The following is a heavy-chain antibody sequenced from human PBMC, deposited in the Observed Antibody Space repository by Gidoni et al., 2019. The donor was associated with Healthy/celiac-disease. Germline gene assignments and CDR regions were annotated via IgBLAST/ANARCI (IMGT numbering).Heavy chain of an antibody. CDR2: ISGSGGRT. J-gene: IGHJ4*02. CDR3: AKQSSGYYSSFDY. CDR1: GFTFSSYA. Sequence: EVQLLVSGGGLVQPGGVLRLSCAASGFTFSSYAMSWVRQASGKGLVWVSAISGSGGRTYYADSVKGRFTISRDNSKNTLYLQMNSLRAEDTAVYYCAKQSSGYYSSFDYWGQGTLVTVSS. D-gene: IGHD3-22*01. V-gene: IGHV3-23*01.